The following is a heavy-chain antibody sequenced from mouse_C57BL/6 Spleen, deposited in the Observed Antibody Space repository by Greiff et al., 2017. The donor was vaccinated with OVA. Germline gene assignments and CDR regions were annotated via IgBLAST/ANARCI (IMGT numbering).Heavy chain of an antibody. CDR1: GFTFSDAW. D-gene: IGHD1-1*01. CDR3: TGSSHGDYAMDY. J-gene: IGHJ4*01. V-gene: IGHV6-6*01. Sequence: EVQGVESGGGLVQPGGSMKLSCAASGFTFSDAWMDWVRQSPEKGLEWVAEIRNKANNHATYYAESVKGRFTISRDDSKSSVYLQMNSLRAEDTGIYYCTGSSHGDYAMDYWGQGTSVTVSS. CDR2: IRNKANNHAT.